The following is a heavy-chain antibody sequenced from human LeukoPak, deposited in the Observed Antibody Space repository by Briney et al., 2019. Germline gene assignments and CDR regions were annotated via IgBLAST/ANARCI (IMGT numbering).Heavy chain of an antibody. Sequence: GGSLRLSCAASGFTFSSYAMHWVRQAPGKGLEWVAVISYDGSNKYYADSVKGRFTISRDNSKNTLYLQMNSLRAEDTAVYYCARVQWEAGNIDYYDSIGYYYRPFDYWGQGTLVTVSS. J-gene: IGHJ4*02. CDR2: ISYDGSNK. V-gene: IGHV3-30-3*01. CDR1: GFTFSSYA. D-gene: IGHD3-22*01. CDR3: ARVQWEAGNIDYYDSIGYYYRPFDY.